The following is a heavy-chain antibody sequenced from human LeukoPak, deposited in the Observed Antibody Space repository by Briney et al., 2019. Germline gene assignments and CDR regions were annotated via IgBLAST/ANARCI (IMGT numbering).Heavy chain of an antibody. CDR1: GGSISSGNYY. J-gene: IGHJ4*02. Sequence: SGTLSLTCTVSGGSISSGNYYWNWIRQPPGKGLEWIGSIYYSGSTYYNPSLKSRVTVSVDTSKNQFSLKLSSVTATDTAVYYCARSGTYYRTFDFWGQGTLVTVSS. CDR3: ARSGTYYRTFDF. CDR2: IYYSGST. V-gene: IGHV4-39*01. D-gene: IGHD1-26*01.